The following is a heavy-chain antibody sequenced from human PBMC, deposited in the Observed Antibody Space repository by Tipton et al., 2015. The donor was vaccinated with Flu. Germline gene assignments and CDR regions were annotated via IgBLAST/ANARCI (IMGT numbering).Heavy chain of an antibody. CDR2: IYTSGNT. CDR1: GGSLSGYY. J-gene: IGHJ4*02. CDR3: ARGQGNSGWRYCDY. D-gene: IGHD6-19*01. V-gene: IGHV4-4*07. Sequence: TLSLTCNVSGGSLSGYYWSWIRQPAGKGLEWIGRIYTSGNTNYSPSLKSRVTMSVDTSKNQFSLKLSSMTAADTAVYYCARGQGNSGWRYCDYWGQGTLVTVSS.